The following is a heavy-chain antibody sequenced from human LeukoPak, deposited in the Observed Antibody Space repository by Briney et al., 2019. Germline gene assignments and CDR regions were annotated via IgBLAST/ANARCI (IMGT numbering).Heavy chain of an antibody. CDR1: GGSISSGGYY. CDR3: ARDRDGSSSTLDY. V-gene: IGHV4-30-2*01. J-gene: IGHJ4*02. D-gene: IGHD6-6*01. Sequence: SETLSLTCAVSGGSISSGGYYWSWIRQPPGKGLEWIGYIYHSGSTYYNPSLKSRVTISVDRSKNQFSLKLSSVTAADTAVYYCARDRDGSSSTLDYWGQGTLVTVSS. CDR2: IYHSGST.